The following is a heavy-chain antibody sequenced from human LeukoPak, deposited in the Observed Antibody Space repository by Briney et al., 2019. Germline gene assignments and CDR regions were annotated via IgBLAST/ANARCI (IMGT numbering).Heavy chain of an antibody. CDR2: INPSGGTT. V-gene: IGHV1-46*01. D-gene: IGHD3-10*01. CDR3: ARFSGSGYYFDY. Sequence: ASVKVSCKASGYTFTSYYMHWVRQAPGQGLEWMGIINPSGGTTTYAQKFRGRVTMTRDTSTSTLYMELSSLRSEDTAVYYCARFSGSGYYFDYWGQGTLVTVSS. CDR1: GYTFTSYY. J-gene: IGHJ4*02.